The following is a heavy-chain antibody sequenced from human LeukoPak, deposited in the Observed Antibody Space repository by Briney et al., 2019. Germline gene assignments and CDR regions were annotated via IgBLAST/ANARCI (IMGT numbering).Heavy chain of an antibody. J-gene: IGHJ4*02. D-gene: IGHD1-26*01. CDR3: ARDKSGSSSYFDY. CDR1: GFTFDDYG. CDR2: IYSGGST. Sequence: GSLRLSCAASGFTFDDYGMSWVRQAPGKGLEWVSVIYSGGSTYYADSVKGRLTISRDNSKNTLYLQMNSLRAEDTAVYYCARDKSGSSSYFDYWGQGALVTVSS. V-gene: IGHV3-66*02.